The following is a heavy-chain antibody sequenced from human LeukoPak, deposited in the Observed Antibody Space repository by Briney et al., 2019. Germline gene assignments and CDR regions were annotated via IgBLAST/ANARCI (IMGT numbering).Heavy chain of an antibody. CDR2: ISYDGSNK. J-gene: IGHJ6*02. CDR1: GFTFSSYA. Sequence: GGSLRLSCAASGFTFSSYAMHWVRQAPGKGLEWVAVISYDGSNKYYADSVKGRFTISRDNSKNTLYLQMNSLRAEDTAVYYCASQGGLLWFGELSGGMDVWGQGTTVTVSS. V-gene: IGHV3-30-3*01. D-gene: IGHD3-10*01. CDR3: ASQGGLLWFGELSGGMDV.